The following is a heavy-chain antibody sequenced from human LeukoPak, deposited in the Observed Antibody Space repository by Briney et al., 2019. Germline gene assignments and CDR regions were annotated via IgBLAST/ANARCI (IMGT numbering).Heavy chain of an antibody. CDR1: GYRFTSYW. V-gene: IGHV5-51*01. D-gene: IGHD3-10*01. CDR3: ARHAITLFDY. J-gene: IGHJ4*02. CDR2: IYPGDSDT. Sequence: GESLKISCKGSGYRFTSYWIGWVRQMPGKGLEWMGIIYPGDSDTRYSPSFQGQVTISDDKSISTAYLQWSSLKTSDTAMYYCARHAITLFDYWGQGTLVTVSS.